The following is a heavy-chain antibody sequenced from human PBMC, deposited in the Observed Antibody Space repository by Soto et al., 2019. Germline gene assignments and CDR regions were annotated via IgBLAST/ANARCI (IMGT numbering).Heavy chain of an antibody. CDR2: IIPILGIA. J-gene: IGHJ4*02. D-gene: IGHD3-9*01. Sequence: GASVKVSCKASGGTFSSYTISWVRQAPGQGLEWMGRIIPILGIANYAQKFQGRVTITADKSTSTAYMELSSLRSEDTAVYYCAPFPLSGPSHHILTGYLNCWWGQGTLVTVSS. CDR1: GGTFSSYT. CDR3: APFPLSGPSHHILTGYLNCW. V-gene: IGHV1-69*02.